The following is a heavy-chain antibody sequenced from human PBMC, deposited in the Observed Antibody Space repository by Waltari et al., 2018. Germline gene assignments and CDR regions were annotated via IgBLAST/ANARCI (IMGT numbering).Heavy chain of an antibody. CDR1: GYRFTDYY. CDR2: INPNSGAT. D-gene: IGHD3-9*01. V-gene: IGHV1-2*02. Sequence: QVHLVQSGGEVQKPGASVKVSCKASGYRFTDYYTPWVQQASGQGLEWMGWINPNSGATNYAQKLQDRVTVTRDTSSSTAYMELSSLTSGDTAVYYCARVPIFDWLVSGFDLWGQGTLVTVSS. J-gene: IGHJ5*02. CDR3: ARVPIFDWLVSGFDL.